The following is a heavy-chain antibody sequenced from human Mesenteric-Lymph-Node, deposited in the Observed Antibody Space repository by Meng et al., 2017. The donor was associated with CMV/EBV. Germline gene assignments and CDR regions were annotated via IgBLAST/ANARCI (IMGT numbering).Heavy chain of an antibody. Sequence: GGSLRLSCAASGFTFSSYAMHWVRQAPGKGLEYVSAISSNGGSTYYADSVKGRFTISRDNSKNTLYLQMGSLRAEDMAVYYCARDRADCSSTSCELDYWGQGTLVTVSS. V-gene: IGHV3-64*02. CDR2: ISSNGGST. CDR3: ARDRADCSSTSCELDY. D-gene: IGHD2-2*01. CDR1: GFTFSSYA. J-gene: IGHJ4*02.